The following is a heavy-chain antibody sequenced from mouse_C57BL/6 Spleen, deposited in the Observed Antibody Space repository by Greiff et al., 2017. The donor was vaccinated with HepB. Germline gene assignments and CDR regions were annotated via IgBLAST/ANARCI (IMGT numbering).Heavy chain of an antibody. D-gene: IGHD1-1*01. CDR3: TRAITTVVAPYFDV. J-gene: IGHJ1*03. Sequence: EVQVVESGEGLVKPGGSLKLSCAASGFTFSSYAMSWVRQTPEKRLEWVAYISSGGDYIYYADTVKGRFTISRDNARNTLYLQMSSLKSEDTAMYYCTRAITTVVAPYFDVWGTGTTVTVSS. V-gene: IGHV5-9-1*02. CDR2: ISSGGDYI. CDR1: GFTFSSYA.